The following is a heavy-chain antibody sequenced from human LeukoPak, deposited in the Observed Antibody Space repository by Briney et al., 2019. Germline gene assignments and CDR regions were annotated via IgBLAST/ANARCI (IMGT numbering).Heavy chain of an antibody. CDR3: ARSARYSSSWYYFDY. D-gene: IGHD6-13*01. CDR1: GFSFGRHW. Sequence: PGGSLRLSCAASGFSFGRHWMTWVRQAPGKGLEWVANIKEDGSRKNYVDSVKGRFTISRDNSKNTLYLQMNSLRAEDTAVYYCARSARYSSSWYYFDYWGQGTLVTVSS. CDR2: IKEDGSRK. V-gene: IGHV3-7*01. J-gene: IGHJ4*02.